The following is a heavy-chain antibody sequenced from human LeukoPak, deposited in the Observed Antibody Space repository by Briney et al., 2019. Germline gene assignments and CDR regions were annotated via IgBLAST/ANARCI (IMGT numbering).Heavy chain of an antibody. Sequence: ASVKVSCKASGYTFTGYYMHWVRQAPGQGLEWMGWINPNSGGTNYAQKFQGRVTMTRDTSISTAYMELSRLRSDDTAVYYCARDYYGSGSFEWSRSESPDYWGQGTLVTVSS. J-gene: IGHJ4*02. V-gene: IGHV1-2*02. CDR3: ARDYYGSGSFEWSRSESPDY. CDR2: INPNSGGT. D-gene: IGHD3-10*01. CDR1: GYTFTGYY.